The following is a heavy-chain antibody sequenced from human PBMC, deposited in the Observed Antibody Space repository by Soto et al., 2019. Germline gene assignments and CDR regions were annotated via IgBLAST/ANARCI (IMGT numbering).Heavy chain of an antibody. J-gene: IGHJ3*02. Sequence: QVQLVESGGGVVQPGRSLRLSCAASGFTVSGYAMHWVRQAPGKGPEWVAVISYEGSNQYYGDSVKGRFTISRDNFKNTLYLQMNSLRAEDTAVYYCAIDLWGTIQLGTFDIWGQGTMLTVSS. CDR1: GFTVSGYA. D-gene: IGHD1-1*01. V-gene: IGHV3-30-3*01. CDR2: ISYEGSNQ. CDR3: AIDLWGTIQLGTFDI.